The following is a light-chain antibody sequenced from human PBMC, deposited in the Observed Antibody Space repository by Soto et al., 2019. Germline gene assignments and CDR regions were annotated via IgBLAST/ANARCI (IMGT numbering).Light chain of an antibody. Sequence: EIVLTQSPATLSLSPGERATLSCRASQSVSSYLAWYQQKPGQAPRLLIYDASNRATGIPARFSGSGSGTDFTPTISSLEPEDLAVYYCQQRSNWPLTFGGGTKVEIK. J-gene: IGKJ4*01. V-gene: IGKV3-11*01. CDR2: DAS. CDR3: QQRSNWPLT. CDR1: QSVSSY.